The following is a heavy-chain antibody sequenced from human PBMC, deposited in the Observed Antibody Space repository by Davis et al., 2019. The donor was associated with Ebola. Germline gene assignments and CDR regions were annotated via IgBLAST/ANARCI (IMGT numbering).Heavy chain of an antibody. Sequence: LSLTCAVYGGSFSDYYMSWIRQAPGKGLEWLSYISSSGSTIYYADSVKGRFTISRDNAKNSLYLQMNSLRAEDTAVYYCARDSMYSSSWYCWFDPWGQGTLVTVSS. CDR3: ARDSMYSSSWYCWFDP. CDR2: ISSSGSTI. D-gene: IGHD6-13*01. CDR1: GGSFSDYY. V-gene: IGHV3-11*01. J-gene: IGHJ5*02.